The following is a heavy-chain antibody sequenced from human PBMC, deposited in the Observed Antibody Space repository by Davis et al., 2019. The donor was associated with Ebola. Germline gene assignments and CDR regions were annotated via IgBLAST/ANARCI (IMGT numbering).Heavy chain of an antibody. CDR1: GASVNTDY. CDR2: IYRTGAT. J-gene: IGHJ4*02. CDR3: ARQKSGGWYCDYFDY. D-gene: IGHD6-19*01. V-gene: IGHV4-4*07. Sequence: PGGSLRLSCTVSGASVNTDYWSWIRQPAGKGLEWIGRIYRTGATNYNPFLKIRVTMSVDTSKNQLCLRLTSLTAADTAMYYCARQKSGGWYCDYFDYWGQGALVSVSS.